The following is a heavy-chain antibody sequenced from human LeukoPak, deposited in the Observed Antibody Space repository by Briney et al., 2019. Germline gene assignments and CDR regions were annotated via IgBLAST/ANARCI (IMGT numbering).Heavy chain of an antibody. D-gene: IGHD1-26*01. J-gene: IGHJ3*02. CDR1: GGSISSSSYY. CDR3: ARLSGTYPSVAFDI. Sequence: PSETLSLTCTVSGGSISSSSYYWGWIRQPPGKGLEWIGSIYYSGSTYYNPSLKSRVSISVDTSRNQFSLKLNSLTAADTALYYCARLSGTYPSVAFDIWGQGTMVIVSS. CDR2: IYYSGST. V-gene: IGHV4-39*01.